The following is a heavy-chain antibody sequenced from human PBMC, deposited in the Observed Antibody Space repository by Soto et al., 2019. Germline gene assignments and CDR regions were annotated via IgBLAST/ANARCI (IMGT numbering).Heavy chain of an antibody. J-gene: IGHJ6*02. Sequence: SLRLSCAASGFTFDDYAIHWVRQATGQGLEWVSGIRWNSGRIGYADSVKGRFTISRDNAKNSLYLQMNSLRGEDTALYYCAKGLGAHYYYYAMDVWGQGT. CDR3: AKGLGAHYYYYAMDV. CDR2: IRWNSGRI. CDR1: GFTFDDYA. V-gene: IGHV3-9*01.